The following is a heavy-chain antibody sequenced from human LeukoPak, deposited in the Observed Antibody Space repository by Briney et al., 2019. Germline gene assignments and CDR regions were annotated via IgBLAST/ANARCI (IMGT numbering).Heavy chain of an antibody. CDR2: ISYDGSNK. CDR3: ARDHLSYYNVLDY. CDR1: GFTFSSYA. D-gene: IGHD3-10*01. Sequence: QPGRSLRLSCAASGFTFSSYAMHWVRQAPGKGLEWVAVISYDGSNKNYADSVKGRFTISRDNSKNTLYLQMNSLRAEDTAVYYCARDHLSYYNVLDYWGQGTLVTVSS. V-gene: IGHV3-30*04. J-gene: IGHJ4*02.